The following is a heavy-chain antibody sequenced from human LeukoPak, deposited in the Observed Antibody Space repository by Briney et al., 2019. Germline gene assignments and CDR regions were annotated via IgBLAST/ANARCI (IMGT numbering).Heavy chain of an antibody. D-gene: IGHD2-15*01. CDR3: ARQINYCSGGSCPGDDAFDI. V-gene: IGHV5-51*01. CDR2: IYPGDSDT. Sequence: HGESLKISCKGSGYSFTSYWIGWVRQMPGKGLEWMGIIYPGDSDTRYSPSFQGQVTISADKSISTAYLQWSSLKASDTAMYYCARQINYCSGGSCPGDDAFDIWGQGTMVTVSS. CDR1: GYSFTSYW. J-gene: IGHJ3*02.